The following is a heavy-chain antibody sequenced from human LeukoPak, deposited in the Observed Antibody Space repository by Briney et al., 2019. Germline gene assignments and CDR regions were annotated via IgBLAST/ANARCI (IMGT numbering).Heavy chain of an antibody. J-gene: IGHJ4*02. CDR2: ISAYNGNT. V-gene: IGHV1-18*01. CDR3: ARETTVTTDFDY. CDR1: GYTFTSYG. Sequence: GASVKVSCKASGYTFTSYGISWVRQAPGQGLEWMGWISAYNGNTNYAQKLQGRVTMPTDTSTRTVYMELRSLRSDDTAVYYCARETTVTTDFDYWGQGTLVTVSS. D-gene: IGHD4-17*01.